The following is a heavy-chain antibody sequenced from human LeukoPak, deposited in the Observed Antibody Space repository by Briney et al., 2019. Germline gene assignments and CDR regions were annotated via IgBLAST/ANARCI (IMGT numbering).Heavy chain of an antibody. D-gene: IGHD3-10*01. J-gene: IGHJ6*02. V-gene: IGHV4-39*07. CDR2: IYYSGST. CDR1: GGSISSSSYY. Sequence: PSETLSLTCTVSGGSISSSSYYWGWIRQPPGKGLEWIGSIYYSGSTYYNPSLKSRVTISVDTSKNQFSLRLSSVTAADTAVYYCAREVLLWFGEQVYYYYGMDVWGQGTTVTVSS. CDR3: AREVLLWFGEQVYYYYGMDV.